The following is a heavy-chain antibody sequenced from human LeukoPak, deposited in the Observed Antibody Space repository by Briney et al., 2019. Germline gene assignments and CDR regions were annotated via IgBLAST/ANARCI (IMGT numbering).Heavy chain of an antibody. CDR1: GGSISSYY. CDR3: ARRMKMGSIDY. CDR2: IYYSGST. D-gene: IGHD5-24*01. J-gene: IGHJ4*02. Sequence: SETLSLTCTVSGGSISSYYWSWIRQPPGKGLEWIGYIYYSGSTNYNPSLKSRATISVDTSKNQFSLKLSSVTAADTAVYYCARRMKMGSIDYWGQGTLVTVSS. V-gene: IGHV4-59*08.